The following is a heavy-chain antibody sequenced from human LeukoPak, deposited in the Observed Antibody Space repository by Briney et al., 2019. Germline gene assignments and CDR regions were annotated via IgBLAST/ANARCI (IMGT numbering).Heavy chain of an antibody. CDR2: ISNSGGMT. CDR3: AKDLLRYSSSSIDS. J-gene: IGHJ4*02. D-gene: IGHD6-6*01. CDR1: GFTFSSYS. V-gene: IGHV3-23*01. Sequence: RSGGSLRLSCAASGFTFSSYSMYWVRQAPGKGLEWVSTISNSGGMTYYADSVKGRFTISRDSSRNTLYLQMDSLRAEDTAVYYCAKDLLRYSSSSIDSWGQGTLVTVSS.